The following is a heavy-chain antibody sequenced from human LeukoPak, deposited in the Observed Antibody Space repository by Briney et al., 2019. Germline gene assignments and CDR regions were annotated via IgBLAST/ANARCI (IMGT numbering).Heavy chain of an antibody. J-gene: IGHJ4*02. Sequence: GGSLRLSCAASGFIFGSHWMHWVRHAPGKGLVWVSRINSDGSSTTYADSVKGRFTISGSFAKNTLYLQKTSLLRVDTAVYYCASGDSSGYYYFDYWGQGTLVTVSS. CDR1: GFIFGSHW. D-gene: IGHD3-22*01. CDR2: INSDGSST. CDR3: ASGDSSGYYYFDY. V-gene: IGHV3-74*01.